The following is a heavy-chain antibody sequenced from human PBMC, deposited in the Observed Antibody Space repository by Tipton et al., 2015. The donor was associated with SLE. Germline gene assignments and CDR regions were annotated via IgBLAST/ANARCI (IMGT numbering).Heavy chain of an antibody. J-gene: IGHJ4*02. Sequence: SLRLSCAASGFSFSSHAISWVRQAPGKGLEWVSVTYRGCTSYYVGSVRGRFTSSRDDSKYTLFLQMDSLTAEDTAVYYCARDRVVGTEGGGYYLDYWGQGTLVTVSS. CDR1: GFSFSSHA. D-gene: IGHD1-26*01. CDR2: TYRGCTS. CDR3: ARDRVVGTEGGGYYLDY. V-gene: IGHV3-23*03.